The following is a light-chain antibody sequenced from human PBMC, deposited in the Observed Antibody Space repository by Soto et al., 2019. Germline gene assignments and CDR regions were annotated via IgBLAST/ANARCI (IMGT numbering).Light chain of an antibody. CDR3: QQYYNWPLT. Sequence: EMVMTQSPATLSVSPGDSATLSCRASQSVSNNLAWYHQRPGQAHRVLIYGASIRATGVPARFSGSGSGTEFTLTISSLQSEDFALFYCQQYYNWPLTFGQGTKVDIK. CDR1: QSVSNN. CDR2: GAS. J-gene: IGKJ1*01. V-gene: IGKV3-15*01.